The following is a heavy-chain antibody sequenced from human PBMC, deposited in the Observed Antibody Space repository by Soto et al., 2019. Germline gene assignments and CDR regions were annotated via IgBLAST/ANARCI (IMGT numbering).Heavy chain of an antibody. CDR1: GYTFTGYY. CDR3: ARDLGYGDPAGDYYYGMDV. D-gene: IGHD4-17*01. CDR2: INPNSGGT. Sequence: GASVKVSCKASGYTFTGYYMHWVRQAPGQGLEWMGWINPNSGGTNYAQKFQGWVTMTRDTSISTAYMELSRLRSDDTAVYYCARDLGYGDPAGDYYYGMDVWGQGTTVTVSS. V-gene: IGHV1-2*04. J-gene: IGHJ6*02.